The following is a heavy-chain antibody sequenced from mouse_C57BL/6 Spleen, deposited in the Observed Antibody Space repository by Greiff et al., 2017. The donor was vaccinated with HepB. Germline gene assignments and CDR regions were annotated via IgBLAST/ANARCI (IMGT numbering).Heavy chain of an antibody. J-gene: IGHJ3*01. Sequence: EVQLVESVAELVRPGASVKLSCTASGFNIKNTYMHWVKQRPEQGLEWIGRIDPANGNTKYAPKFKGKATITADTSSNTAYLQLSSLTSEDTAIYYCARGDSSSYPWFAYWGQGTLVTVSA. V-gene: IGHV14-3*01. D-gene: IGHD1-1*01. CDR1: GFNIKNTY. CDR2: IDPANGNT. CDR3: ARGDSSSYPWFAY.